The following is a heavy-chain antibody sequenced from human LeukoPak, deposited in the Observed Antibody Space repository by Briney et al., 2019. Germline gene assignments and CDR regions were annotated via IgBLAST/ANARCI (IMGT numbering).Heavy chain of an antibody. CDR2: FDPEDGET. CDR1: GYTLTELS. D-gene: IGHD3-10*01. Sequence: ASVKVSCKVSGYTLTELSMHWVRQAPGKGLEWMGGFDPEDGETIYAQKFQARVTMTEDTSTDTAYMELSSLRSEDTAVYYCATRGEEYYYGSGSYYDYWGQGTLVTVSS. J-gene: IGHJ4*02. V-gene: IGHV1-24*01. CDR3: ATRGEEYYYGSGSYYDY.